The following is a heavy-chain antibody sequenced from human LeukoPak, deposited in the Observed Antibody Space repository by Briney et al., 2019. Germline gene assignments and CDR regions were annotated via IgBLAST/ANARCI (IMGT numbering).Heavy chain of an antibody. Sequence: SETLSLTCAISGYSISSGYYWGWIRQPPGKGLEWIGSIYHSGSTYYNPSLKSRVTISVDTSKNQFSLKLSSVTAADTAVYYCARLRSTIAARPFDYWGQGTLVTVSS. CDR3: ARLRSTIAARPFDY. CDR2: IYHSGST. CDR1: GYSISSGYY. J-gene: IGHJ4*02. D-gene: IGHD6-6*01. V-gene: IGHV4-38-2*01.